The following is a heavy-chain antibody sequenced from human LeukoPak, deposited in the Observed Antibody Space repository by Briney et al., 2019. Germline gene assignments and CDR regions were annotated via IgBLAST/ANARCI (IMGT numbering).Heavy chain of an antibody. J-gene: IGHJ6*03. Sequence: GASVKVSCKASGGTFSSYAISWVRQAPGQGLEWMGGIIPIFGTANYAQKFQGRVTITTDESTSTAYMELSSLRSEDTAVYYCARGVPAAIGPLYYYYMDVWGKGTTVTVSS. CDR2: IIPIFGTA. D-gene: IGHD2-2*01. V-gene: IGHV1-69*05. CDR3: ARGVPAAIGPLYYYYMDV. CDR1: GGTFSSYA.